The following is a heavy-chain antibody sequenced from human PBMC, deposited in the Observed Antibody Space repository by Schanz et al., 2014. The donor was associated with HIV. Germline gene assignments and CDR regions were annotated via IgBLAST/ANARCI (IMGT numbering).Heavy chain of an antibody. CDR1: GFTFSNAW. D-gene: IGHD5-12*01. CDR3: ARDTADIVATITNYYYGMDV. CDR2: IKEDGSAT. V-gene: IGHV3-7*01. Sequence: EVQLVESGGGLVKPGGSLRLSCAASGFTFSNAWMNWVRQAPGKGLEWVASIKEDGSATYYVDSMKGRFTISRDNAKNSLYLQMNSLRAEDTAVYYCARDTADIVATITNYYYGMDVWGQGTTVTVSS. J-gene: IGHJ6*02.